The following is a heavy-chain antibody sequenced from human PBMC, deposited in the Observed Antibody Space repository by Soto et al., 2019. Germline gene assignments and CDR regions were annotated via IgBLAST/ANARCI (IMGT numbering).Heavy chain of an antibody. CDR3: AKLLTTVTTYYYYGMDV. Sequence: EVQLLESGGGLAQPGGSLRLSCAASGFTFSSYAMSWVRQAPGKGLEWVSAISGSGGSTYYADSVKGRFTISRDNSKNTLYLQMNSLRAEDTAVYYCAKLLTTVTTYYYYGMDVWGQGTTVTVSS. CDR2: ISGSGGST. J-gene: IGHJ6*02. D-gene: IGHD4-17*01. CDR1: GFTFSSYA. V-gene: IGHV3-23*01.